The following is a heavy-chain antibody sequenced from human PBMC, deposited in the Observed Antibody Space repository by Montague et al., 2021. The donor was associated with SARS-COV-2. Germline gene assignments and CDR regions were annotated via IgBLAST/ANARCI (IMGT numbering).Heavy chain of an antibody. V-gene: IGHV4-61*08. CDR2: IYYRGST. CDR1: GDSITRGDYS. Sequence: SETLSLTCTVSGDSITRGDYSWSWIRQPPGKGLEWIGYIYYRGSTNYNPSLETRVTISVDPSKNQFSLKLSSVTAADTAVYYCAREDRWNWFDPWGQGTLVIVSS. D-gene: IGHD5-24*01. CDR3: AREDRWNWFDP. J-gene: IGHJ5*02.